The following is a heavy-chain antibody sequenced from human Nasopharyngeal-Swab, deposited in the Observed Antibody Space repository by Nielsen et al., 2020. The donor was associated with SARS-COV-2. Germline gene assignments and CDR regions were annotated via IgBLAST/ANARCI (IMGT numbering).Heavy chain of an antibody. CDR2: ISSSGSTI. CDR1: GFIFSDYY. CDR3: ARERESGGWFETGLRGGAVDY. J-gene: IGHJ4*02. Sequence: GESLQISCAASGFIFSDYYMSWIRQAPGKGLEWVSYISSSGSTIYYADSVKGRFTISRDNAKNSLYLQMNSLRAEDTAVYYCARERESGGWFETGLRGGAVDYWGQGTLVTVSS. D-gene: IGHD3-9*01. V-gene: IGHV3-11*01.